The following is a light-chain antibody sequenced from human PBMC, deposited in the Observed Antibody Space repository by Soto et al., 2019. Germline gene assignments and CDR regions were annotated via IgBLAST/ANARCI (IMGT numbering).Light chain of an antibody. V-gene: IGKV3-15*01. Sequence: EIVMTQSPATLSVSPGERATLSCRASQRVSSNLAWYQQRPGRSPRLLIYATSTRATGIPARFSGSGSGTEFTLTISSLQSEDFAVYYCQQYDNWPPPFGQGTRLEIK. CDR2: ATS. CDR3: QQYDNWPPP. CDR1: QRVSSN. J-gene: IGKJ5*01.